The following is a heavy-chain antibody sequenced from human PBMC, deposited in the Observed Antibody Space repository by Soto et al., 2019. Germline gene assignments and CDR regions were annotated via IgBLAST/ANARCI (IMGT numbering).Heavy chain of an antibody. V-gene: IGHV1-2*02. CDR1: GYTFTDYS. J-gene: IGHJ5*02. Sequence: ASVKVSCKASGYTFTDYSIHWVRQAPGQGFEWMGWINPKSRGTNYAQKFQGRVTMTRDTSNSTAYMELRGLTSDDTAVYYCARVTLKAGNWFDPWGQGTLVTVSS. CDR3: ARVTLKAGNWFDP. CDR2: INPKSRGT. D-gene: IGHD3-22*01.